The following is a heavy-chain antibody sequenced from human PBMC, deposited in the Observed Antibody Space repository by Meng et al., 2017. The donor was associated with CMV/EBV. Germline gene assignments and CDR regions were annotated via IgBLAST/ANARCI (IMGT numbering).Heavy chain of an antibody. J-gene: IGHJ4*02. CDR1: SSSNR. Sequence: SSSNRWSWVRQPPGRGLEWIGEVYHSGSADYNPSLESRVTVSVDKSKNQFSLKLSSVTAADTAVYYCASWAPAIAAAGSTLAVFDYWGQGTLVTVSS. CDR2: VYHSGSA. V-gene: IGHV4-4*02. D-gene: IGHD6-13*01. CDR3: ASWAPAIAAAGSTLAVFDY.